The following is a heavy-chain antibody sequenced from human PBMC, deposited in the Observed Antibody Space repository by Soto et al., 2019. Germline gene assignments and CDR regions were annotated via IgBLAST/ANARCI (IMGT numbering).Heavy chain of an antibody. CDR1: GGSISSYY. Sequence: QVQLQESGPGLVKPSETLSLTCTVSGGSISSYYWSWIRQPPGKGLEWIGYIYYSGSTNYNPSLQSRGTTSVDTSKNQFSLKLSSVTAADTAVYYWAALLWFGESGRDYGMDVWGQGTTVTVSS. V-gene: IGHV4-59*01. CDR3: AALLWFGESGRDYGMDV. D-gene: IGHD3-10*01. CDR2: IYYSGST. J-gene: IGHJ6*02.